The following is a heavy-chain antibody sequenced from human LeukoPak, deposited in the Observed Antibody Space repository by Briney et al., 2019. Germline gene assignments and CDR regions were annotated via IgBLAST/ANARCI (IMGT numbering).Heavy chain of an antibody. CDR2: ISGSGGST. CDR1: GFTFSSYA. V-gene: IGHV3-23*01. CDR3: PKDSSPSGRYWFDP. D-gene: IGHD6-6*01. J-gene: IGHJ5*02. Sequence: GGSLRLSCAASGFTFSSYAMSWVRQAPGKGLEWVSAISGSGGSTYYADSVKGRFTISRDNSKNTLYLQMNSLRAEDTAVYYCPKDSSPSGRYWFDPWGQGTLVTVSS.